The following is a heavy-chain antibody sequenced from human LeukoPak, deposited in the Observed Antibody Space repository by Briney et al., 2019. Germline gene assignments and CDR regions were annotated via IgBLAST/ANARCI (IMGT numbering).Heavy chain of an antibody. Sequence: ASVTVSCKVSGYTFIGHYLHWGRQTPGQGLEWMGWINPNNGATNSAQKFQDRVALTRDLSINTAFMKLSNLTSDDTAMYFFAWGGWLQTIDYWGRGTLVTVSS. V-gene: IGHV1-2*02. D-gene: IGHD5-24*01. J-gene: IGHJ4*02. CDR2: INPNNGAT. CDR3: AWGGWLQTIDY. CDR1: GYTFIGHY.